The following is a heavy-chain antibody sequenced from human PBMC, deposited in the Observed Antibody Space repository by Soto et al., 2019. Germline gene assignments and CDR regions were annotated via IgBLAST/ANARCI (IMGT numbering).Heavy chain of an antibody. CDR2: ISYDGSNK. Sequence: QVQLVESGGGVVQPGRSLRLSCAASGFTFSSYGMHWVRQAPGKGLEWVAVISYDGSNKYYADSVKGRFTISRDNSKNTLYLQMSSLRAEDTAVYYCAKDLHTSHYYYYYGMDVWGQGTTVTVSS. J-gene: IGHJ6*02. CDR3: AKDLHTSHYYYYYGMDV. V-gene: IGHV3-30*18. CDR1: GFTFSSYG.